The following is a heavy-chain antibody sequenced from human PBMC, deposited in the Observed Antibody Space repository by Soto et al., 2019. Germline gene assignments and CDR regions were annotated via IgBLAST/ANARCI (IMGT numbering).Heavy chain of an antibody. CDR3: ARGPWAAGRGPPYYYGMDV. D-gene: IGHD6-13*01. Sequence: ASVKVSCKASGYTSTSYYMHWVRQVPGQGLEWMGIINPSGGSTSYAQKFQGRVTMTRDTSTSTVYMELSSLRSEDTAVYYCARGPWAAGRGPPYYYGMDVWGQGTTVTVSS. CDR1: GYTSTSYY. CDR2: INPSGGST. J-gene: IGHJ6*02. V-gene: IGHV1-46*01.